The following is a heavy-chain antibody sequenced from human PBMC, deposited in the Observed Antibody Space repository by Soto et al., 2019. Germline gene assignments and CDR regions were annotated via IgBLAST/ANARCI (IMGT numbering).Heavy chain of an antibody. CDR2: ISSNGGST. V-gene: IGHV3-64D*08. D-gene: IGHD3-22*01. J-gene: IGHJ4*02. CDR1: GFTFSSYA. Sequence: GGSLRLSCSASGFTFSSYAMHWVRQAPGKGLEYVSAISSNGGSTYYADSVKGRFTISRDNSKNTLYLQMSSLRAEDTAVYYCVKETPMIVPSFDYWGQGTLVTVSS. CDR3: VKETPMIVPSFDY.